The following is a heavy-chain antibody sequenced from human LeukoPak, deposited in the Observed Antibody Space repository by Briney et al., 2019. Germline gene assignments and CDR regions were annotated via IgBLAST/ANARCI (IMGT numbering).Heavy chain of an antibody. Sequence: SETLSLTCTVSGVSISGSYWSWIRQPPGKELEWIGYIYYSGTTNYNPSLKSRVTISVDTSRNQFSLKLSSVTAADTAVYYCARGSRWELPLDYWGQGTLVTVSS. CDR3: ARGSRWELPLDY. J-gene: IGHJ4*02. V-gene: IGHV4-59*12. CDR1: GVSISGSY. D-gene: IGHD1-26*01. CDR2: IYYSGTT.